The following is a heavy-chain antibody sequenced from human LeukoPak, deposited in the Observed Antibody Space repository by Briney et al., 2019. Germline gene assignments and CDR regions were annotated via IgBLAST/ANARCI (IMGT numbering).Heavy chain of an antibody. V-gene: IGHV1-3*01. CDR2: INAGNGNT. Sequence: ASVKVSCKASGYTFTSYAMHWVRQAPGQRLEWMGWINAGNGNTKYSQKFQGRVTITRDTSASTAYMELSSLRSEDTAVYYCASAAVVGAAFDYWGQGTLVTVSS. CDR3: ASAAVVGAAFDY. J-gene: IGHJ4*02. D-gene: IGHD2-15*01. CDR1: GYTFTSYA.